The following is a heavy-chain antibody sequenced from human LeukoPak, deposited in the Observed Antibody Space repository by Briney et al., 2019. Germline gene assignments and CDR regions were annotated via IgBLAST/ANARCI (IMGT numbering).Heavy chain of an antibody. CDR2: ISSSSSYI. CDR3: AREYVGPWYLDY. CDR1: GFTFSSYS. V-gene: IGHV3-21*01. D-gene: IGHD1-26*01. J-gene: IGHJ4*02. Sequence: PGGSLRLSCAASGFTFSSYSMNWVRQAPGKGLEWVSSISSSSSYIYYADSVKGRFTISRDNAKNSLYLQMNSLRAEDTAVCNCAREYVGPWYLDYWGQGTLVTVSS.